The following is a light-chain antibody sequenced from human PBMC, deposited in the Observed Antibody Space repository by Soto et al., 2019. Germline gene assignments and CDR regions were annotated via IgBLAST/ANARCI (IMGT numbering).Light chain of an antibody. V-gene: IGKV3-11*01. CDR1: QSVGSY. CDR2: DAS. Sequence: ENVLTQSPATLSLSPGERATLSCRASQSVGSYLAWYQQKPGQAPRLLIYDASNRATGIPARFSGSGSGTDFTLTISSLQPEDFATYYCLQDYNYPLTFGGGTKVDI. J-gene: IGKJ4*01. CDR3: LQDYNYPLT.